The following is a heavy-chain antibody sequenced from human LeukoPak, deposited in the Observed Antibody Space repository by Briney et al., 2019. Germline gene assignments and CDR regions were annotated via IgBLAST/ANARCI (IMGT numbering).Heavy chain of an antibody. Sequence: GGSLRLSCAASGFTFSSYWMSWVRQAPGKGLEWVANIKQDGSEKYYVDSEKGRFTISRDNAKNSLYLQMNSLRAEDTALYYCAREGGYSYGSLYYYYMDVWGKGTTVTVSS. CDR1: GFTFSSYW. CDR2: IKQDGSEK. V-gene: IGHV3-7*03. J-gene: IGHJ6*03. CDR3: AREGGYSYGSLYYYYMDV. D-gene: IGHD5-18*01.